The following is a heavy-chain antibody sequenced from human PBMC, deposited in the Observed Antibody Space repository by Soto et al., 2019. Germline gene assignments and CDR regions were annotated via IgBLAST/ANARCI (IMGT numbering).Heavy chain of an antibody. D-gene: IGHD3-10*01. CDR3: ARLPWFGELFSTFDY. V-gene: IGHV4-39*01. J-gene: IGHJ4*02. CDR2: IYYSGST. CDR1: GGSISSTSFY. Sequence: SETLSLTCTVSGGSISSTSFYWGWVRQPPGKGLEWIGNIYYSGSTYYNPSLQSRVTISVDTSKNQLSLRLRAVTAADTAVYSCARLPWFGELFSTFDYWGLGTLVTVSS.